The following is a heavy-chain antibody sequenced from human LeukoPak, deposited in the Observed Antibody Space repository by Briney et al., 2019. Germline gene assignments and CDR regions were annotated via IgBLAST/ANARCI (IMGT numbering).Heavy chain of an antibody. CDR3: ARARGYSYGLEYYYGMDV. D-gene: IGHD5-18*01. J-gene: IGHJ6*04. CDR1: GGSISSYY. CDR2: IYYSGST. V-gene: IGHV4-59*01. Sequence: PSETLSLTCTVSGGSISSYYWSWIRQPPGKGLEWIGYIYYSGSTNYNPSLKSRVTISVDTSKNQFSLKLSSVTAADTAVYYCARARGYSYGLEYYYGMDVWGKGTTVNVSS.